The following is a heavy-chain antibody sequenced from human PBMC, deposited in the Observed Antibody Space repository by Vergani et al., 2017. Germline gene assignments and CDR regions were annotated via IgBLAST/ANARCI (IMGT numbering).Heavy chain of an antibody. J-gene: IGHJ4*02. Sequence: QVQLQESGPGLVKPSETLSLTCTVSGGSISSYYWSWIRPPPGKGLEWIGYIYYSGSTNYNPSLKSRVTISVDTSKNQFSLKLSSVTAADTAVYYCARADGGNLPFDYLGQGTLVTVSS. V-gene: IGHV4-59*01. D-gene: IGHD4-23*01. CDR2: IYYSGST. CDR3: ARADGGNLPFDY. CDR1: GGSISSYY.